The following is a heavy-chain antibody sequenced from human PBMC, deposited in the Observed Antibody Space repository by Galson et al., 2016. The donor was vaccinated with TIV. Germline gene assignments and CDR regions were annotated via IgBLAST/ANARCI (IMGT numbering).Heavy chain of an antibody. V-gene: IGHV1-2*02. CDR1: GYTFIGYY. Sequence: SVKVSCKASGYTFIGYYIHWVRQAPGQGLEWMGWIKVSSGGTNYAQKFQDRVTMTRDTSINTAYMELSRLRPDDTAVYYCTRFGKLMVPGRLDYWGQGTLVTVSS. CDR2: IKVSSGGT. CDR3: TRFGKLMVPGRLDY. D-gene: IGHD2-2*01. J-gene: IGHJ4*02.